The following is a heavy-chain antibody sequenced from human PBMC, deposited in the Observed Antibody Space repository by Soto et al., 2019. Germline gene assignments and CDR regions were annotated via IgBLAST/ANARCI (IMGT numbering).Heavy chain of an antibody. Sequence: EVELLESGGGLVHPGGSLRLSCTASGFSFSSDAMSWVRQAPGKGLEWVSTISGSGTGIYYADSVKGRFTISRDNSKNTLYLQMTSLSAEDTAMYYCARDGDVNTGFGKDYWGQGTLVTVSS. V-gene: IGHV3-23*01. CDR1: GFSFSSDA. D-gene: IGHD3-16*01. CDR2: ISGSGTGI. CDR3: ARDGDVNTGFGKDY. J-gene: IGHJ4*02.